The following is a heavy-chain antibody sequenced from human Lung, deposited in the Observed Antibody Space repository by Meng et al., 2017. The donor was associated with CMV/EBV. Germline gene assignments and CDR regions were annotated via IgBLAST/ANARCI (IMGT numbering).Heavy chain of an antibody. D-gene: IGHD1-26*01. CDR1: GGSFSGSY. CDR2: IDVTGRT. J-gene: IGHJ5*01. V-gene: IGHV4-34*01. Sequence: SXTLSLXCAVYGGSFSGSYWHWSRQPPGMGLEWIGEIDVTGRTKYSPSPNSRVTIFRDTSKKKFSLELSSVTAADTAVYYCARLNGAVYVHWFDSWGQGTLVTVSS. CDR3: ARLNGAVYVHWFDS.